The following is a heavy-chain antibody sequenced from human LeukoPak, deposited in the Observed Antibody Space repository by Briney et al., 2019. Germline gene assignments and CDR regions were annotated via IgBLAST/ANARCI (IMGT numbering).Heavy chain of an antibody. CDR2: ISYDGSNK. Sequence: PGGSLRLSCAASGFIVSGTFMSWVRQAPGKGLEWVAVISYDGSNKYYADSVKGRFTISRDNSKNTLYLQMNSLRAEDTAVYYCASMVTSYFDYWGQGTLVTVSS. D-gene: IGHD5-18*01. CDR1: GFIVSGTF. V-gene: IGHV3-30*04. J-gene: IGHJ4*02. CDR3: ASMVTSYFDY.